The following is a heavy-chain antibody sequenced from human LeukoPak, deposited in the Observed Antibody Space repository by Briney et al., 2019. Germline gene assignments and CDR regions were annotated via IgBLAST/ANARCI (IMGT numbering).Heavy chain of an antibody. V-gene: IGHV3-23*01. CDR3: AKDGALYYASVSYYLDY. J-gene: IGHJ4*02. Sequence: PGGSLRLSCAASGFTFSSYAMNWVRQAPGKGLEWVSAVSGNGRTYYADSVKGRFTISRDNSKNTMYLQMNSLRAEDTAVYYCAKDGALYYASVSYYLDYWGQGTLVTVSS. CDR2: VSGNGRT. CDR1: GFTFSSYA. D-gene: IGHD3-10*01.